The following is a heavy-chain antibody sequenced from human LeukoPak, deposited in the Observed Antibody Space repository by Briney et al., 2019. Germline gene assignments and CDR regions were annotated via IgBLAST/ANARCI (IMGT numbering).Heavy chain of an antibody. J-gene: IGHJ4*02. CDR2: ISSSSGYI. V-gene: IGHV3-21*01. CDR3: ARGLRFLEWLPFDY. CDR1: GFTFSSYS. D-gene: IGHD3-3*01. Sequence: GGSLRLSCAASGFTFSSYSMNWVRQAPGKGLEWVSSISSSSGYIYYADSVKGRFTISRDNAKNSLYLQMNSLRAEDTAVYYCARGLRFLEWLPFDYWGQGTLVTVSS.